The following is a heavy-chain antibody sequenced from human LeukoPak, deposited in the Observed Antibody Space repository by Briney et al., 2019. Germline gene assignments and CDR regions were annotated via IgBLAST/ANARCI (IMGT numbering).Heavy chain of an antibody. CDR2: IYYSGST. CDR3: ARNFSSGWFDY. Sequence: SGTQSLTCAVYTGSFSGYYWSWIRQPPAKGLEWIGSIYYSGSTSYNPSLKSRVTISVDTSKNQFSLKLSSVTAADTAVYYCARNFSSGWFDYWGQGTLVTVSS. J-gene: IGHJ4*02. D-gene: IGHD6-19*01. V-gene: IGHV4-34*01. CDR1: TGSFSGYY.